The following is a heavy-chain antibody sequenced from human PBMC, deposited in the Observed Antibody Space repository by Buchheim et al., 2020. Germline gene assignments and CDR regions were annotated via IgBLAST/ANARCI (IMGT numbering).Heavy chain of an antibody. CDR2: ISGSSSSI. Sequence: EVQLVESGGGLGQPGGSLRLSCGGSGFTFSSYGMHWVRQAPGKGLEWVSYISGSSSSIYYADSVKGRFTISRDNAKNSLYLQMNSLRAEDTAVYYCARNLRDNDNLWGQGTL. D-gene: IGHD1-20*01. CDR1: GFTFSSYG. CDR3: ARNLRDNDNL. V-gene: IGHV3-48*01. J-gene: IGHJ4*02.